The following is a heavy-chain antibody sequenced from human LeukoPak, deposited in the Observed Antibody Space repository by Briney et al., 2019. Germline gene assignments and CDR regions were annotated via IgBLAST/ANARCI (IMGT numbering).Heavy chain of an antibody. V-gene: IGHV4-39*07. CDR1: GGSISSGGYY. CDR2: IYHSGST. J-gene: IGHJ4*02. CDR3: ARAYEGFDY. D-gene: IGHD3-22*01. Sequence: SETLSLTCTVSGGSISSGGYYWSWIRQHPGKGLEWIGEIYHSGSTNYNPSLKSRVTISVDKSKNQFSLKLSSVTAADTAVYYCARAYEGFDYWGQGTLVTVSS.